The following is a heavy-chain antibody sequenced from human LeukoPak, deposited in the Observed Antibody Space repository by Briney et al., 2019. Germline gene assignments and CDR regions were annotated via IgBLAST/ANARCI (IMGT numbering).Heavy chain of an antibody. CDR2: ISGSGGST. Sequence: GGSLRLSCAASGFTFSSYAMSWVRQAPGKGLEWVSAISGSGGSTYYADSVKGRFTISRDNSKNTLYLQMNSLRAEDTALYYCAKDQVIWGSGFDYWGQGTLVTVSS. J-gene: IGHJ4*02. D-gene: IGHD3-10*01. V-gene: IGHV3-23*01. CDR3: AKDQVIWGSGFDY. CDR1: GFTFSSYA.